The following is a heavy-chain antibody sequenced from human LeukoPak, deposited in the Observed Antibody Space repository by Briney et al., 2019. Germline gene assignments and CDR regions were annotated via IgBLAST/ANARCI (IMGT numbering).Heavy chain of an antibody. CDR2: ISGSGGST. D-gene: IGHD5-24*01. V-gene: IGHV3-23*01. CDR3: AKDYYRAGEMATFDY. Sequence: PGGSLRLSCAASGFTFSSYAMSWVRQARGKGLEWVSAISGSGGSTYYADSVKGRFTISRDNSKNTLYLHMNSLRAEDTAVYYCAKDYYRAGEMATFDYWGQGTLVTVSS. CDR1: GFTFSSYA. J-gene: IGHJ4*02.